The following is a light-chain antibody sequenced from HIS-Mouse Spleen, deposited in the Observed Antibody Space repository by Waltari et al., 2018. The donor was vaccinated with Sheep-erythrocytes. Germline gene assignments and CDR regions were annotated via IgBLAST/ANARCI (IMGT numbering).Light chain of an antibody. CDR1: SSAVGGYNY. CDR3: CSYAGSYNYV. CDR2: DVS. J-gene: IGLJ1*01. V-gene: IGLV2-11*01. Sequence: QSALTQPRAVSGSPGQSVTTSCTGPSSAVGGYNYVPWYQQHPGKAPKLMIYDVSKRPSGVPDRFSGSKSGNTASLTISGLQAEDEADYYCCSYAGSYNYVFGTGTKVTVL.